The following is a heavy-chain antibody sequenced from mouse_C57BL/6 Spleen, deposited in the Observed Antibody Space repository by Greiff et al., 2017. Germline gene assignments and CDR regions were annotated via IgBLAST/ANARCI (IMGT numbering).Heavy chain of an antibody. J-gene: IGHJ2*01. CDR2: ISSGSSTI. CDR1: GFTFSDYG. Sequence: EVKLVESGGGLVKPGGSLKLSCAASGFTFSDYGMHWVRQAPEKGLEWVAYISSGSSTIYYADTVKGRFTISRDNAKNTLFLQMTSLRSEDTAMYYCARRNWDWDYFDYWGQGTTLTVSS. CDR3: ARRNWDWDYFDY. D-gene: IGHD4-1*01. V-gene: IGHV5-17*01.